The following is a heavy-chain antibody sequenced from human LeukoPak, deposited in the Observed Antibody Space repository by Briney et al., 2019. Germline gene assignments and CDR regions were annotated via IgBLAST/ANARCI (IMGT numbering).Heavy chain of an antibody. CDR3: ARRIVTYYYDSSGSLDAFDI. Sequence: HPGGSLRLSCAASGFTFSSYWMHWVRQAPGKGLVWVSRINSDGSSTSYADSVKGRFTISRDNAKNTLYLQMNSLRAEDTAVYSCARRIVTYYYDSSGSLDAFDIWGQGTMVTVSS. D-gene: IGHD3-22*01. J-gene: IGHJ3*02. CDR2: INSDGSST. CDR1: GFTFSSYW. V-gene: IGHV3-74*01.